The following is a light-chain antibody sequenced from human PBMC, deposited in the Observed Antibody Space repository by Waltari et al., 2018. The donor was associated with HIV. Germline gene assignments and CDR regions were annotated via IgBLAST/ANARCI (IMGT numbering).Light chain of an antibody. CDR3: CSYAGTITPYV. CDR1: NSDVGSYNL. Sequence: SALTQPASVSGSPGQSITISCTGTNSDVGSYNLVSWYQQNPGKAPKLMIYEDSKRPSGISNRFSGSKSGNAASLTITGSQAEDEAEYFCCSYAGTITPYVFGMETKVTVL. V-gene: IGLV2-23*01. J-gene: IGLJ1*01. CDR2: EDS.